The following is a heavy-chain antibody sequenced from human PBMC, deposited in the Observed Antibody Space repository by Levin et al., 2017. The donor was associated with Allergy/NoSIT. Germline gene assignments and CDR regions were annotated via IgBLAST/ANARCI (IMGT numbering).Heavy chain of an antibody. V-gene: IGHV3-21*01. CDR3: AREVTGYSSSAGDFDY. CDR1: GFTFSSYS. J-gene: IGHJ4*02. CDR2: ISSSSSYI. D-gene: IGHD3-9*01. Sequence: GGSLRLSCAASGFTFSSYSMNWVRQAPGKGLEWVSSISSSSSYIYYADSVKGRFTISRDNAKNSLYLQMNSLRAEDTAVYYCAREVTGYSSSAGDFDYWGQGTLVTVSS.